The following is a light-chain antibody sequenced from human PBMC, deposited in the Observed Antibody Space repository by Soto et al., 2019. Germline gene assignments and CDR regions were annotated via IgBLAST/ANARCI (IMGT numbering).Light chain of an antibody. J-gene: IGLJ2*01. CDR3: AAWDESLKVV. V-gene: IGLV1-44*01. CDR2: SNT. CDR1: SSNIGSNT. Sequence: QSVLTQPPSASGTPGQRVTISCSGSSSNIGSNTVNWYQQLPGTAPKLLIYSNTQRPSGVPDRFSGSKSGTSASLAISGLQSEDEADYYCAAWDESLKVVLGGGTKLTVL.